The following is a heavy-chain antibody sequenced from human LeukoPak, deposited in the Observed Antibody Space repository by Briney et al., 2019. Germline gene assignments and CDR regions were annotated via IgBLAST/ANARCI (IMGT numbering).Heavy chain of an antibody. CDR3: ARDYCGGDCYSFDS. D-gene: IGHD2-21*02. CDR1: GFTFSSYG. J-gene: IGHJ4*02. Sequence: GRSLRLSCAASGFTFSSYGMHWVRQAPGKGLEWVAVIWYHGRNKYFADSVKGRFTISRDISKNTLYLQMKSLGAEDTAVYYCARDYCGGDCYSFDSWGQGTLVTVSS. V-gene: IGHV3-33*01. CDR2: IWYHGRNK.